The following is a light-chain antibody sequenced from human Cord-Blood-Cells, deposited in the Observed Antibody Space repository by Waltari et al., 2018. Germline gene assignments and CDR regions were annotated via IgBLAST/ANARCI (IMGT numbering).Light chain of an antibody. Sequence: EIVLTQSPGTLSLSPGERATLSCRASQSFSSSYSAWYQQKLGQAHRLLIYGAASRATGIPDRFSGSGSGTDFTLTISRLEPEDFAGYYCQQYGSSPLTFGGGTKVEIK. V-gene: IGKV3-20*01. CDR2: GAA. CDR1: QSFSSSY. J-gene: IGKJ4*01. CDR3: QQYGSSPLT.